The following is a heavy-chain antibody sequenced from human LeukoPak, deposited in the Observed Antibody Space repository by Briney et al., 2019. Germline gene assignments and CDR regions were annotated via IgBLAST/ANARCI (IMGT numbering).Heavy chain of an antibody. Sequence: GGSLRLSCAASGFTFSSYSMNWVRQAPGKGLEWASSISSSSSYIYYADSVKGRFTISRDNAKNSLYLQMNSLRAEDTAVYYCASSQLLNNWFDPWGQGALVTVSS. D-gene: IGHD2-2*01. CDR2: ISSSSSYI. J-gene: IGHJ5*02. CDR3: ASSQLLNNWFDP. V-gene: IGHV3-21*01. CDR1: GFTFSSYS.